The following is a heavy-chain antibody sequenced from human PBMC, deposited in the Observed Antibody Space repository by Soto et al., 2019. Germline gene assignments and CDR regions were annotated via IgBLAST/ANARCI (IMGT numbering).Heavy chain of an antibody. Sequence: QVVLLQSGAEVQEPGSSVRVSCQVSGSTFNNFAFSWVRQAPGHGPEWMGGIVVDSHTAEYSQRFQDRVTITADTSTDTLYMELGSLTFEDTAVYYCARAIKRWEVNYYFAFWGQGTLVTVSS. CDR2: IVVDSHTA. V-gene: IGHV1-69*06. CDR3: ARAIKRWEVNYYFAF. CDR1: GSTFNNFA. J-gene: IGHJ4*02. D-gene: IGHD1-26*01.